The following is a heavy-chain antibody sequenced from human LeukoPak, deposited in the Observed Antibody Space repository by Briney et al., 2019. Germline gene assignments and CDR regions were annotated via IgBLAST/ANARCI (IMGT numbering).Heavy chain of an antibody. V-gene: IGHV3-23*01. D-gene: IGHD3-3*01. CDR1: GFTFSSYA. J-gene: IGHJ4*02. CDR3: ARPSFTDYDFWSGAFDY. Sequence: GGSLRLSCAASGFTFSSYAMRWVRQAPGKGLEWVSAISGSGGSTYYADSVKGRFTISRDNSKNTLYLQMNSLRAEDTAVYYCARPSFTDYDFWSGAFDYWGQGTLVTVSS. CDR2: ISGSGGST.